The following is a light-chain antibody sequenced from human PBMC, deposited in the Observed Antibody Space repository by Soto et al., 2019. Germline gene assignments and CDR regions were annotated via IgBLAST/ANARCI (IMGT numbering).Light chain of an antibody. V-gene: IGKV1-39*01. CDR1: QSIDNY. CDR3: QQSYTTLFT. Sequence: DIQMTQSPSSLSASVGDRVTSTSGTSQSIDNYLNWYQQKPGKETKLRMLAASTLQSVVPSRVSGSGSETYFTLTISSLQTEDLATYYCQQSYTTLFTFGPGTKVDI. CDR2: AAS. J-gene: IGKJ3*01.